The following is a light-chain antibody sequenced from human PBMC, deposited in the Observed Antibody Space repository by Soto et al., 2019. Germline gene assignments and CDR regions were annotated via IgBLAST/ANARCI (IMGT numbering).Light chain of an antibody. J-gene: IGLJ2*01. CDR2: EVS. Sequence: QSALTQPPSASGSPGQSVTISCTETSSDVGGYNYVSWYQQHPGKAPKLMIYEVSKRPSGVPDRFSGSKSGNTASLTVSGLQAEDEADYYCSSYAGSNTVFGGGTKVTVL. CDR3: SSYAGSNTV. CDR1: SSDVGGYNY. V-gene: IGLV2-8*01.